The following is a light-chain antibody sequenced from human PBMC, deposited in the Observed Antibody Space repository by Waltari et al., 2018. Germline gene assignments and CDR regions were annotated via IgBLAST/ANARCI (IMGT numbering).Light chain of an antibody. CDR1: GEYRPYP. J-gene: IGLJ3*02. V-gene: IGLV4-69*01. Sequence: LVLTQSPSASASLGASVKLTCTLTGEYRPYPIAWHQLQPEKGPRYLMNVNSDGSHDKADGIPERFSGSSAGAERYLIISRLQSDDEADYFCQTWGMNIQVFGGGTRLTVL. CDR2: VNSDGSH. CDR3: QTWGMNIQV.